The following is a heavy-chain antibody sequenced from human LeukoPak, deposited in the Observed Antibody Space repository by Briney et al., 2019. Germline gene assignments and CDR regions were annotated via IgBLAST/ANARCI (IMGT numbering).Heavy chain of an antibody. Sequence: SETLSLTCTVSGGSISNSAYYWGWIRQPPGKGLEWIGSIYYSGSTYYNPSLKSRVTISVDTSKNQFSLKLSSVTAADTAVYYCARHGLAGTAAGTHPIDYWGQGTLVTVSS. D-gene: IGHD6-13*01. CDR3: ARHGLAGTAAGTHPIDY. CDR1: GGSISNSAYY. V-gene: IGHV4-39*01. J-gene: IGHJ4*02. CDR2: IYYSGST.